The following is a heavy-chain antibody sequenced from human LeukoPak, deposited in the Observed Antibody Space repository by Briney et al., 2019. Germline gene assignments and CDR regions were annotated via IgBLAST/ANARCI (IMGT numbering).Heavy chain of an antibody. Sequence: TSETLSLTCAVYGGSFSGYYWSWIRQPPGKGLEWIGEINHSGSTNYNPSLKSRVTISVDTSKNQFSLKLSSVTAADTAVYYCAREYSSSSGLDYWGQGTLVTVSS. J-gene: IGHJ4*02. D-gene: IGHD6-6*01. V-gene: IGHV4-34*01. CDR3: AREYSSSSGLDY. CDR1: GGSFSGYY. CDR2: INHSGST.